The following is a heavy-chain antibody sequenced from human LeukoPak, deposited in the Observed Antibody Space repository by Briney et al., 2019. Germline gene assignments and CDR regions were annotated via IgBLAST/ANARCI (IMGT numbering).Heavy chain of an antibody. Sequence: GGSLRLSCAASGFTFSSYAMSWVRQAPGKGLEWVGNIRKDGSERYYIDSVKGRFTISRDNAKNSLYVQMNSLRAEDTAVYYCVGGPGYWGQGTLVTVSS. CDR3: VGGPGY. CDR1: GFTFSSYA. D-gene: IGHD3-10*01. J-gene: IGHJ4*02. V-gene: IGHV3-7*01. CDR2: IRKDGSER.